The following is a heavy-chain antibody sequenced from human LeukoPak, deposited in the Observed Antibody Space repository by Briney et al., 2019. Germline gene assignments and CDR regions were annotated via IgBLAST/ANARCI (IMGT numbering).Heavy chain of an antibody. CDR3: AREGYSGSYEPTYFDY. D-gene: IGHD1-26*01. J-gene: IGHJ4*02. Sequence: SETLSLTCTVSGGSISSYYWSWIRQPPGKGLEWIGYIYYSGSTNYNPSLKSRVTISVDTSKNQFSLKLSSVTAADTAVYYCAREGYSGSYEPTYFDYWGQGTLVTVSS. V-gene: IGHV4-59*01. CDR2: IYYSGST. CDR1: GGSISSYY.